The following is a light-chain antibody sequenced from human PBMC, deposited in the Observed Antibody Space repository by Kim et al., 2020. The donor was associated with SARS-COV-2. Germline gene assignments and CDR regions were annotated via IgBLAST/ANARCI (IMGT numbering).Light chain of an antibody. CDR1: QSVGSSY. V-gene: IGKV3-20*01. Sequence: EIVLTQSPGTLSLSPGERATLSCRASQSVGSSYLAWYQQKPGQAPRLLIYGASSRATGIPDRFSGSGSGTDFTLTISRLEPEDFAVYYCQQYGSSPRTFGQGTKL. CDR2: GAS. CDR3: QQYGSSPRT. J-gene: IGKJ1*01.